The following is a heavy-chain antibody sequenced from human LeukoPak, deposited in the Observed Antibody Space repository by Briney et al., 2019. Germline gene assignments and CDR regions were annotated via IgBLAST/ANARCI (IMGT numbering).Heavy chain of an antibody. J-gene: IGHJ4*02. Sequence: GGPLGPSWEPSGLTVGNTYLGWVGQPPGKGLGWVSIIYSGGSTYYADSVEGRFTISRDNSKNTLYLQMNSLRAEDTAVYYCATGSGSYYASFDYWGQGTLVTVSS. CDR3: ATGSGSYYASFDY. CDR2: IYSGGST. V-gene: IGHV3-53*01. D-gene: IGHD1-26*01. CDR1: GLTVGNTY.